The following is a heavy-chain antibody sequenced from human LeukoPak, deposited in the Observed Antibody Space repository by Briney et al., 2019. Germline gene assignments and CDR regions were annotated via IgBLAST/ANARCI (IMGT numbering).Heavy chain of an antibody. D-gene: IGHD3-22*01. CDR2: ISGSGGST. CDR3: AKVLSPYYYDSSGYYQDY. J-gene: IGHJ4*02. Sequence: GGSLRLSCAASGFTFDDYGMSWVRQAPGKGLEWVSAISGSGGSTYYADSVKGRFTISRDNSKNTLYLQMNSLRAEDTAVYYCAKVLSPYYYDSSGYYQDYWGQGTLVTVSS. V-gene: IGHV3-23*01. CDR1: GFTFDDYG.